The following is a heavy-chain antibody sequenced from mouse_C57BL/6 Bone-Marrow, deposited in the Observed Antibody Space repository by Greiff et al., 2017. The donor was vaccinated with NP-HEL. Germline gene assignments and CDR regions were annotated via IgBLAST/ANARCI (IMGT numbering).Heavy chain of an antibody. D-gene: IGHD2-3*01. J-gene: IGHJ4*01. Sequence: QVQLKQPGAELVKPGASVKLSCKASGYTFTSYWMHWVKQRPGQGLEWIGMIHPNSGSTNYNEKFKSKATLTVDKSSSTAYMQLSSLTSEDSAVYYCARCDGYYYAMDYWGQGTSVTVSS. CDR2: IHPNSGST. V-gene: IGHV1-64*01. CDR3: ARCDGYYYAMDY. CDR1: GYTFTSYW.